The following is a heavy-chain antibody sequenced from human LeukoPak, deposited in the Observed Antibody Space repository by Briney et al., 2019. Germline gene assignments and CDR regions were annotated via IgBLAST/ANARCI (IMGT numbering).Heavy chain of an antibody. CDR2: IYPGDSDT. J-gene: IGHJ4*02. CDR3: ARRYCSSTSCQFFDY. D-gene: IGHD2-2*01. CDR1: GYSFTSHW. Sequence: GESLKISCKGSGYSFTSHWIGWVRQMPGKGLEWMGIIYPGDSDTRYSPSLEGQVTISADKSMSTAYLQWSSLKASDTAMYYCARRYCSSTSCQFFDYWGQGNLVTVSS. V-gene: IGHV5-51*01.